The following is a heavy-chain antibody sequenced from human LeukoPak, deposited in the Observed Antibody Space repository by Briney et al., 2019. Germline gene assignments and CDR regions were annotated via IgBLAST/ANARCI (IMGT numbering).Heavy chain of an antibody. CDR1: GFTFDDYG. CDR2: ISWDGSST. Sequence: GGSLRLSCAASGFTFDDYGMHWVRQAPGKGLEWVSLISWDGSSTNYADSVKGRFTISRDNSKNSLYLQMNSLRAEDTALYYCAKDLYGQYDFWSGYSGPIDYWGQGTLVTVSS. D-gene: IGHD3-3*01. V-gene: IGHV3-43D*03. J-gene: IGHJ4*02. CDR3: AKDLYGQYDFWSGYSGPIDY.